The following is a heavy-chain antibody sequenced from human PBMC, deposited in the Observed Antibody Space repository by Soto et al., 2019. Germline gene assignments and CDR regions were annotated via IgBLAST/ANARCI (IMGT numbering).Heavy chain of an antibody. CDR1: GYTFTSYG. CDR3: ARDYYDSSGYTGFDY. J-gene: IGHJ4*02. Sequence: GASVKVSCKASGYTFTSYGISWVRQAPGQGLEWMGWISAYNGNTNYAQKLQGRVTMTTDTSTSTAYMELRSLRSDDTAVYYCARDYYDSSGYTGFDYWGQGTLVTVSS. V-gene: IGHV1-18*01. CDR2: ISAYNGNT. D-gene: IGHD3-22*01.